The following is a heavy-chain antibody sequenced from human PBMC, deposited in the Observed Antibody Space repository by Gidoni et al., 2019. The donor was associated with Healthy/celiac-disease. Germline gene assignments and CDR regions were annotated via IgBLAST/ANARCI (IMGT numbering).Heavy chain of an antibody. V-gene: IGHV1-8*01. Sequence: TFTSYDINWVRQATGQGLEWMGWMNANSGNTGYAQKFQGRVTMTRNTSISTAYMELSSLRSEDTAIYYCARDGYNSGDYWGQGTLVTVSS. CDR2: MNANSGNT. D-gene: IGHD5-12*01. CDR1: TFTSYD. CDR3: ARDGYNSGDY. J-gene: IGHJ4*02.